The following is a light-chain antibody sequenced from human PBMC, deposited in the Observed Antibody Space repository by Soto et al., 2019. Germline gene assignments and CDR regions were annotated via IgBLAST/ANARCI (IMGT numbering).Light chain of an antibody. Sequence: QSVLTQPPSVAGVPGQRVAISCTGSSSNSGAGYNVHWYQQLPGTAPKLLIYGNSNRPSGVPDRFSGSKSGTSASLAITGLQAEDEADYYCQSYDSSLSGWVFGGGTQLTVL. CDR3: QSYDSSLSGWV. J-gene: IGLJ7*01. CDR1: SSNSGAGYN. CDR2: GNS. V-gene: IGLV1-40*01.